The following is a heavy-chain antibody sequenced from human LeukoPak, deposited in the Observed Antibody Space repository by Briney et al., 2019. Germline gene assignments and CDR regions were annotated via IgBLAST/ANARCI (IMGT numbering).Heavy chain of an antibody. CDR2: IYYSGST. D-gene: IGHD3-16*02. CDR1: GGSISSSSYY. V-gene: IGHV4-39*01. Sequence: SESLSLTCTVSGGSISSSSYYWGWNRQPPGKWLEWIGSIYYSGSTYYNPSLKGRVTISVDTSKNQFSLKLSSVAAADTAVYYCARIVWRGGRGYYYYGMDVWGQGTTVTVSS. CDR3: ARIVWRGGRGYYYYGMDV. J-gene: IGHJ6*02.